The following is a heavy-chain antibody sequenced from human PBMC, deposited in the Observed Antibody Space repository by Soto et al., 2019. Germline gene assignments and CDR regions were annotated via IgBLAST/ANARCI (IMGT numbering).Heavy chain of an antibody. Sequence: ASVKVSCKASGYTFTSYYMHWVRQAPGQGLEWMGIINPSVGIANYAQKFQGRVTITADKSTSTAYMELSSLRSEDTAVYYCARDSAAATVYWGQGTLVTVSS. CDR3: ARDSAAATVY. CDR2: INPSVGIA. D-gene: IGHD6-13*01. J-gene: IGHJ4*02. CDR1: GYTFTSYY. V-gene: IGHV1-46*01.